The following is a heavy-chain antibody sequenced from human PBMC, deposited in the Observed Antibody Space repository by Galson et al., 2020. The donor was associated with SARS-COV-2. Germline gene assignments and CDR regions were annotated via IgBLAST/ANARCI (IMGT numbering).Heavy chain of an antibody. Sequence: GGSLRLSCAASGFTFSSYGMHWVRQAPGKGLEWVAVISYDGSNKYYADSVKGRFTISRDNSKNTLYLQMNSLRAEDTAVYYCAKDAKNYDILTGYYGGVKYYYYYYMDVWGQGTLVTVSS. CDR1: GFTFSSYG. CDR2: ISYDGSNK. V-gene: IGHV3-30*18. D-gene: IGHD3-9*01. CDR3: AKDAKNYDILTGYYGGVKYYYYYYMDV. J-gene: IGHJ6*03.